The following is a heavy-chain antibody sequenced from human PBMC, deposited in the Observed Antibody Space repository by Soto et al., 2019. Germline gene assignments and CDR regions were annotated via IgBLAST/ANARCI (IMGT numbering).Heavy chain of an antibody. CDR3: AIDQWEPDFIFDY. V-gene: IGHV3-30*03. J-gene: IGHJ4*02. CDR2: ISYDGSNK. D-gene: IGHD1-26*01. CDR1: GFTFSSYG. Sequence: QVQLVESGGGVVQPGRSLRLSCAASGFTFSSYGMHWVRQAPGKGLEWVAVISYDGSNKYYADSVKGRFTISRDNSKNTLYLQMNSLRAEDTAVYYCAIDQWEPDFIFDYWGQGTLVTVSS.